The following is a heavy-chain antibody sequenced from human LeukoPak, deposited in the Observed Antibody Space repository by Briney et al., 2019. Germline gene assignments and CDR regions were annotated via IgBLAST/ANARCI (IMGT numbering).Heavy chain of an antibody. V-gene: IGHV3-21*01. CDR1: GFTFSSYS. CDR3: ARYTRGHCSGGSCYVGYYMDV. D-gene: IGHD2-15*01. Sequence: GGSLRLSCAASGFTFSSYSMNWVRQAPGKGLEWVSSISSSSSYIYYADSVKGRFTISRDNAKNSLYLQMNSLRAEDTAVYYCARYTRGHCSGGSCYVGYYMDVWGKGTTVTVSS. J-gene: IGHJ6*03. CDR2: ISSSSSYI.